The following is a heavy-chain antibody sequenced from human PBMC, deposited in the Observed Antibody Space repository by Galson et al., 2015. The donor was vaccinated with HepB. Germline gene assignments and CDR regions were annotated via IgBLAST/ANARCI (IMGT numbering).Heavy chain of an antibody. J-gene: IGHJ4*02. V-gene: IGHV1-3*01. CDR3: AVPGRLPSSITGTNGCLDY. CDR1: GYTFTSYA. Sequence: SVKVSCKASGYTFTSYAMHWVRQAPGQRLEWMGWINAGNGNTKYSQKFQGRVTITRDTSASTAYMELSSLRSEDTAVYYCAVPGRLPSSITGTNGCLDYWGQGTLVTVSS. CDR2: INAGNGNT. D-gene: IGHD1-7*01.